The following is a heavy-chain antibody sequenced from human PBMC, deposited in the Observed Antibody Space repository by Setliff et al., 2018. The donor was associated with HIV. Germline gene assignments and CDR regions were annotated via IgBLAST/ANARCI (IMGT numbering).Heavy chain of an antibody. V-gene: IGHV4-38-2*01. CDR1: GYSISSDYY. Sequence: PSETLSLTCAVSGYSISSDYYWGWIRQPPGKGLEWIGSIYQSGSTYYNPSLKSRVTISVDTSKNQFSLKLSSVTAADTAVYYCARSRDARGWYFDLWGRGTLVTVSS. CDR3: ARSRDARGWYFDL. CDR2: IYQSGST. D-gene: IGHD6-6*01. J-gene: IGHJ2*01.